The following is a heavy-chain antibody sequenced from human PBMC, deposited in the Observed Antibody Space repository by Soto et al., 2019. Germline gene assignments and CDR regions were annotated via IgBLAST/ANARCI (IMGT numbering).Heavy chain of an antibody. D-gene: IGHD2-21*02. CDR3: ARGDSIVVVTAIKRPFDY. V-gene: IGHV4-34*01. CDR2: INHSGST. CDR1: GGSFSGYY. J-gene: IGHJ4*02. Sequence: SETLSLTCAVYGGSFSGYYWSWIRQPPGKGLEWIGEINHSGSTNYNPSLKSRVTISVGTSKNQFSLKLSSVTAADTAVYYCARGDSIVVVTAIKRPFDYWGQGTLVTVSS.